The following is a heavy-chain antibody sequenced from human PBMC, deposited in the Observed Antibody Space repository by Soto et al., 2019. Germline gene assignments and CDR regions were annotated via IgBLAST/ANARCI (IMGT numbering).Heavy chain of an antibody. CDR2: INSDGSST. CDR3: ARAIHPYGDLVQGHYYYYYYGMYV. D-gene: IGHD4-17*01. CDR1: GFTFSSYW. J-gene: IGHJ6*02. V-gene: IGHV3-74*01. Sequence: GGSLRLSCAASGFTFSSYWMHWVRQAPGKGLVWVSRINSDGSSTSYADSVKGRFTISRDNAKNTLYLQMNSLRAEDTAVYYCARAIHPYGDLVQGHYYYYYYGMYVWGQGTTVTVAS.